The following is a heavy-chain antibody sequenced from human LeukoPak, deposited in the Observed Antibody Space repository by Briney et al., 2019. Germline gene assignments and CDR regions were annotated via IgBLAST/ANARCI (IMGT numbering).Heavy chain of an antibody. Sequence: GASVKVSCKASGYTFTSYDINWVRQATGQGLEWMGWMNPNSGNTGYAQKFQGRVTMTRDTSISTAYMELSRLRSDDTAVYYCARSQYRYSSSWYYFDYWGQGTLVTVSS. J-gene: IGHJ4*02. V-gene: IGHV1-8*01. CDR1: GYTFTSYD. CDR2: MNPNSGNT. D-gene: IGHD6-13*01. CDR3: ARSQYRYSSSWYYFDY.